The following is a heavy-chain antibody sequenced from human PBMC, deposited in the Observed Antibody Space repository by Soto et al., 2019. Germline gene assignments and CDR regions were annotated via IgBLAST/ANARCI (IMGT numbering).Heavy chain of an antibody. D-gene: IGHD6-19*01. Sequence: EVQLLEAGGGLVQPGGSLRLSCAASGLSFNSYAMSWVRQAPGKGLEWVSGISGSGGSTYYADSVKGRFTISRDKSKNTLYLQINSLRAEDTAVYYCAKEAVAGPYYYYCGMDVWGQGTTVTVSS. CDR2: ISGSGGST. CDR1: GLSFNSYA. V-gene: IGHV3-23*01. CDR3: AKEAVAGPYYYYCGMDV. J-gene: IGHJ6*02.